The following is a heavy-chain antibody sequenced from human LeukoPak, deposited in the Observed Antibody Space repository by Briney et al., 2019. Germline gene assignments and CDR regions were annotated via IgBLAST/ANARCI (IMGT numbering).Heavy chain of an antibody. D-gene: IGHD1-26*01. CDR1: GYTFTSYG. Sequence: ASVRVSCKASGYTFTSYGISWVRQAPGQGLEWMGWISAYNGNTNYAQKLQGRVTITTDTSTSTAYMELRSLRSDDTAVYYCARDNSGSYSDAFDIWGQGTMVTVSS. CDR2: ISAYNGNT. V-gene: IGHV1-18*01. J-gene: IGHJ3*02. CDR3: ARDNSGSYSDAFDI.